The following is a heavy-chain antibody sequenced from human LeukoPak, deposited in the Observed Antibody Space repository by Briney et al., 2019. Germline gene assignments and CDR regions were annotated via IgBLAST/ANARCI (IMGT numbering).Heavy chain of an antibody. CDR1: GFTFSSYN. V-gene: IGHV3-21*01. CDR2: ITSSSSYI. D-gene: IGHD5-12*01. J-gene: IGHJ4*02. CDR3: ARGPSGYHNT. Sequence: GGSLRLSCAASGFTFSSYNMNWVRQAPGKGLEWVSSITSSSSYIYYADSVKGRFTISRDNAKNTLYLQMNSLRAEDTAVYYCARGPSGYHNTGGQGTLVTVSS.